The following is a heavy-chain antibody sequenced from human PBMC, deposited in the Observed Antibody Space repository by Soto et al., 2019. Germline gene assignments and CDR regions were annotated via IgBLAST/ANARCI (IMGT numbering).Heavy chain of an antibody. CDR1: GYTFTSYG. V-gene: IGHV1-18*01. CDR3: AKCSSSSVADAFDI. D-gene: IGHD6-6*01. Sequence: GASVKVSCKASGYTFTSYGISWVRQAPGQGLEWMGWISAYNGNTNYAQKLQGRVTMTTDTSTSTAYMELRSLRSDDTAVYYCAKCSSSSVADAFDIWGQGTMVTVSS. J-gene: IGHJ3*02. CDR2: ISAYNGNT.